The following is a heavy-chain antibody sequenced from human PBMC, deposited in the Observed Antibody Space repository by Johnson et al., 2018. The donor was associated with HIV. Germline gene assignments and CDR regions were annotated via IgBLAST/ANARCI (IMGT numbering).Heavy chain of an antibody. D-gene: IGHD2-21*02. J-gene: IGHJ3*02. V-gene: IGHV3-30-3*01. CDR3: ARDLLIAYGGGDCWDAFDI. CDR1: FFPFLLSS. CDR2: LSYDGSNK. Sequence: SLLLSFSSSFFPFLLSSLPLFLQAPCNFLYCFSFLSYDGSNKYYADSVKGRFTISRDNSKNTLYLQMNSLRAEDTAVYYCARDLLIAYGGGDCWDAFDIWGQGTMVTVSS.